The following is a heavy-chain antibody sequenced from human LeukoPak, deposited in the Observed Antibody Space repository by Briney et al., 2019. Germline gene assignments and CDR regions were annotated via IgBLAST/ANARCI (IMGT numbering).Heavy chain of an antibody. V-gene: IGHV3-30*02. CDR3: AKNLWPHYYDISGYSPDFDS. CDR1: GFTFSSYA. J-gene: IGHJ4*02. Sequence: GGSLRLSCAASGFTFSSYAMHWVRQAPGKGLEWVTFIQYDGSNKYYADSVKGRFTISTDHSKNTVYLRMNSLRAEDTAVYYCAKNLWPHYYDISGYSPDFDSWGQGTLVTVSS. D-gene: IGHD3-22*01. CDR2: IQYDGSNK.